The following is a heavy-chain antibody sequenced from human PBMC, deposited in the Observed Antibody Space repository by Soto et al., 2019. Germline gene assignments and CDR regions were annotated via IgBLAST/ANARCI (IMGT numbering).Heavy chain of an antibody. CDR2: ISYDGSNK. V-gene: IGHV3-30*18. CDR3: AKKGNCNYWEY. J-gene: IGHJ4*02. CDR1: GFTFSSYG. Sequence: QVHLVESGGGVVQPGRSLRLSCAASGFTFSSYGMHWVRQAQGKGLEWVAVISYDGSNKYYADSVKGRFTISRDNSKNTLDLQMNSLRAEDTAGYYCAKKGNCNYWEYGGQRTLVTVAS. D-gene: IGHD1-20*01.